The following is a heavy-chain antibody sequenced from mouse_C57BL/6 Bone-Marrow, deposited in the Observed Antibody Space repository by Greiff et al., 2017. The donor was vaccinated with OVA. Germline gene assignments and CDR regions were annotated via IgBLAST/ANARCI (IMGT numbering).Heavy chain of an antibody. CDR1: GYTFTSYW. CDR3: ARKGY. CDR2: IDPSDSYT. J-gene: IGHJ2*01. Sequence: QVQLQQPGAELVMPGASVKLSCKASGYTFTSYWMHWVKQRPGQGLEWIGEIDPSDSYTNYNQKFKGKSTLTVDKSSSTAYMQLSSLSSEDSAVYYCARKGYWGQGTTLTVSS. V-gene: IGHV1-69*01.